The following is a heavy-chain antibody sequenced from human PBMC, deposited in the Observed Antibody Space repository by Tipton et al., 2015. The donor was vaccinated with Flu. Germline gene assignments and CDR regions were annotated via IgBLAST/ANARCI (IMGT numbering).Heavy chain of an antibody. CDR3: ASLGFTMVRGVIIFDY. Sequence: VQLVQSGGGLVQPGGSLRLSCAASGFTFSSYEMNWVRQAPGKGLEWVSYISSSGSTIYYADSVKGRFTISRDSAKNSLYLQMNSLRAEDTAVYYCASLGFTMVRGVIIFDYWGQGTLVTVSS. CDR1: GFTFSSYE. D-gene: IGHD3-10*01. CDR2: ISSSGSTI. V-gene: IGHV3-48*03. J-gene: IGHJ4*02.